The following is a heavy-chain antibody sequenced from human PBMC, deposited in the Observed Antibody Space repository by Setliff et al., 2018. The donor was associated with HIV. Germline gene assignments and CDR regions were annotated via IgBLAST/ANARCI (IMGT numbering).Heavy chain of an antibody. D-gene: IGHD6-19*01. J-gene: IGHJ4*02. CDR2: INAGDDNT. CDR1: GYTFSTNA. Sequence: ASVKVSCKAFGYTFSTNAIHWVRQAPGQRLEWMGYINAGDDNTRYSEKFQGRVTITRDTSANTAYMELSSLRSEDTAVYYCARGSCSGCYLSGYWGLGTLVTVSS. CDR3: ARGSCSGCYLSGY. V-gene: IGHV1-3*01.